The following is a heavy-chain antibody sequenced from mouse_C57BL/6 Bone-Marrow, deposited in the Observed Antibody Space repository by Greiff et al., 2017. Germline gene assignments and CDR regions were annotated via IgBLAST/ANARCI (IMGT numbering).Heavy chain of an antibody. CDR2: IDPENGDT. J-gene: IGHJ2*01. D-gene: IGHD1-1*01. V-gene: IGHV14-4*01. CDR3: TTLLRWYFDY. Sequence: DVQLVESGAELVRPGASVKLSCTASGFNIKDDYMHWVKQRPEQGLEWIGWIDPENGDTEYASKFQGKATITADTSSNTAYLQLSSLTSEDTAVYYCTTLLRWYFDYWGQGTTLTVSS. CDR1: GFNIKDDY.